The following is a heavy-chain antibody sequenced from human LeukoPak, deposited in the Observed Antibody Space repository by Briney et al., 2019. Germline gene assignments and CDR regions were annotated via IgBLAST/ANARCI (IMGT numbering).Heavy chain of an antibody. CDR3: ARAGNCGGDCYSGDAFDI. CDR2: ISSRATYI. J-gene: IGHJ3*02. Sequence: GRSLRLSCAASGFTFSSYSMNWVRQAPGKGLEWVSSISSRATYIYYADSVKGRFTISRDSAKNSLYLQMNSLRAEDTAVYFCARAGNCGGDCYSGDAFDIWGQGTMVTVSS. CDR1: GFTFSSYS. D-gene: IGHD2-21*02. V-gene: IGHV3-21*01.